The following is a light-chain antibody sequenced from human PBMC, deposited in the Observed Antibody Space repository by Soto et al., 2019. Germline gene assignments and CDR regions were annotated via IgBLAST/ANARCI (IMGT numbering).Light chain of an antibody. Sequence: QSVLTQPPSASGSPGQSVTISCTGTSSDVGAYNYVSWYQQHPGKAPKLIIYEVYKRPSGVPDRFSGFKSGNTASLIVSGLQPEDEADYYCSSYAGINIFVVFGGGTKLTVL. CDR3: SSYAGINIFVV. CDR1: SSDVGAYNY. J-gene: IGLJ2*01. CDR2: EVY. V-gene: IGLV2-8*01.